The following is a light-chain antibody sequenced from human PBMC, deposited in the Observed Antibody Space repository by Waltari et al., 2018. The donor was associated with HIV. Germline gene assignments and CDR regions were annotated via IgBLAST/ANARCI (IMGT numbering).Light chain of an antibody. CDR1: HSVLYSHHNKNY. Sequence: DIVMTQSPDALAVSLGGRGNSNCKSSHSVLYSHHNKNYLAWYQQKPGQPPKLLIYWASTRESGFPDRIGGSGSGTDFTLTISSLQAEDVAVYYCQQYYSTPRTFGQGTKVEIK. CDR3: QQYYSTPRT. V-gene: IGKV4-1*01. J-gene: IGKJ1*01. CDR2: WAS.